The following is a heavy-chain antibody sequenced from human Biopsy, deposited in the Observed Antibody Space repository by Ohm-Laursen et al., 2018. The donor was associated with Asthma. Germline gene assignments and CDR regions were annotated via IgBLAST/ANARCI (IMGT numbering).Heavy chain of an antibody. CDR1: GFTFSSYG. J-gene: IGHJ1*01. V-gene: IGHV3-30*03. D-gene: IGHD3-3*02. Sequence: SLRLSCTASGFTFSSYGMHWVRQAPGKGLEWVAVILSDGRDKYYADSVKGRFTISRDNAKNSLYLQMNSLRAEDTAVYYCARTFHFWSPYHAEHYQLWGQGTLVTVPS. CDR2: ILSDGRDK. CDR3: ARTFHFWSPYHAEHYQL.